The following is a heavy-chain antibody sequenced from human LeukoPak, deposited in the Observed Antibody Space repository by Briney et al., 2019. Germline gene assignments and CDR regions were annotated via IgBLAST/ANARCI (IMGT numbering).Heavy chain of an antibody. CDR3: AREDSSSWYFDY. Sequence: MPSETLSLTCTVFGGSISSYYWSWIRQPAGKGLEWIGRIYTSGSTNYNPSLKSRVTMSVDTSKNQFSLKLSSVTAADTAVYYCAREDSSSWYFDYWGQGTLVTVSS. CDR1: GGSISSYY. D-gene: IGHD6-13*01. V-gene: IGHV4-4*07. J-gene: IGHJ4*02. CDR2: IYTSGST.